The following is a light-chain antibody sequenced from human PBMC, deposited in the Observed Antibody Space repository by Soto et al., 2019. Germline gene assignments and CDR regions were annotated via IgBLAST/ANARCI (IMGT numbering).Light chain of an antibody. CDR2: AAS. V-gene: IGKV1-5*01. CDR1: QSISNW. CDR3: QQDYNLTWT. J-gene: IGKJ1*01. Sequence: DIQMTQSPSTLPASVGDRVTITCRASQSISNWLAWYQQKPGKAPELLIYAASTLQSGVPSRFSGSGSGTAFTLTISSLQPEDFAVDYCQQDYNLTWTFGQGTKVDIK.